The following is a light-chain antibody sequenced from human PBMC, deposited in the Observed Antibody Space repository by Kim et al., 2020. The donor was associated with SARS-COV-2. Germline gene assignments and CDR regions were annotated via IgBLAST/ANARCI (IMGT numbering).Light chain of an antibody. CDR2: YDS. CDR3: QVWDSSSDHPRV. J-gene: IGLJ3*02. CDR1: NIGSKS. V-gene: IGLV3-21*04. Sequence: SYELTQPPSVSVAPGKKARITCGGNNIGSKSVHWYQQKPGQAPVLVIYYDSDRPSGIPERFSGSNSGNTATLTISRVEAGDEADYYCQVWDSSSDHPRVFGGGTQLTVL.